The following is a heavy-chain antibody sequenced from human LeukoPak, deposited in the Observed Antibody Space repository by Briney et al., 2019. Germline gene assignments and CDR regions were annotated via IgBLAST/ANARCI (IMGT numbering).Heavy chain of an antibody. CDR2: ISTGSNHI. CDR3: ARGKYYDSSGYYDPPGAY. V-gene: IGHV3-21*06. J-gene: IGHJ4*02. D-gene: IGHD3-22*01. Sequence: GGSLRLSCAASGFIFSTYNMNWVRQAPGKGLEWVSSISTGSNHIFYADSVKGRFTISRENAKNSLYLQMNSLRAEDTAVYYCARGKYYDSSGYYDPPGAYWGQGTLVTVSS. CDR1: GFIFSTYN.